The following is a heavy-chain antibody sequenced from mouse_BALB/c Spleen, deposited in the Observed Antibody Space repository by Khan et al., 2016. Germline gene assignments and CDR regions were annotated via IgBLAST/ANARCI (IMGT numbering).Heavy chain of an antibody. CDR1: GYSITSDYA. Sequence: EVQLQESGPGLVKPSQSLSLTCTVTGYSITSDYAWNWIRQFPGNKLEWMGYITYSGSTSYNPSLKSRISITRDTSKNQFFLQLNSVTTEATATYCGARFDYDRGDFDYWGQGTTLTVSA. V-gene: IGHV3-2*02. D-gene: IGHD2-4*01. CDR3: ARFDYDRGDFDY. CDR2: ITYSGST. J-gene: IGHJ2*01.